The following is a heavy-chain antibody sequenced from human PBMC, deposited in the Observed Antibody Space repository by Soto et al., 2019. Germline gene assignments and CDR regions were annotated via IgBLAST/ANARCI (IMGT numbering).Heavy chain of an antibody. D-gene: IGHD6-13*01. CDR3: ERDLAAGEH. Sequence: QVQLVQSGAEVKKPGASVKLSCRTSGYTFTHYYIHWVRQAPGQGLEWLAIINPASGSTNYAQDLQGRVTLTMDTSTTTVYMELSGLRAEDTAIFYCERDLAAGEHWGQGTLVTVSS. CDR1: GYTFTHYY. CDR2: INPASGST. V-gene: IGHV1-46*01. J-gene: IGHJ4*02.